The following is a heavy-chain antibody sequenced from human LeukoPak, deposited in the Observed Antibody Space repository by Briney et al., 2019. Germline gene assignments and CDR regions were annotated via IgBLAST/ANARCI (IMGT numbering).Heavy chain of an antibody. D-gene: IGHD3-10*01. J-gene: IGHJ3*02. V-gene: IGHV4-39*01. CDR2: IYSSGGT. CDR3: ARLGGSGDTFDI. Sequence: SGTLSLTCSVSGGSISRSSYYWGWIRQPPGKGLEWIGCIYSSGGTYYNPSLMSRLTISVETSKSQFSLKLSSVTAADTAVYYCARLGGSGDTFDIWGQGTMVTVSS. CDR1: GGSISRSSYY.